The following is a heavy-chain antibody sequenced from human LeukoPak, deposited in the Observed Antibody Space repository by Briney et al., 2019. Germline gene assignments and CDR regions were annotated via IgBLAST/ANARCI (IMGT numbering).Heavy chain of an antibody. Sequence: SETLSLTCTVSGGSISSGGYYWSWIRQPPGKGLEWIGYIYHSGSTYYNPSLKSRVTISVDRSKNQFSLKLSSVTAADTAVYYCARQTYYYDSSGYGIDYWGQGTLVTVSS. V-gene: IGHV4-30-2*01. CDR2: IYHSGST. D-gene: IGHD3-22*01. J-gene: IGHJ4*02. CDR1: GGSISSGGYY. CDR3: ARQTYYYDSSGYGIDY.